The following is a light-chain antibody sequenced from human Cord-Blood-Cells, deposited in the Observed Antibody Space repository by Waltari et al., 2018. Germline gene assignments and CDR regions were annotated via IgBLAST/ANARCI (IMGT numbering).Light chain of an antibody. Sequence: DIQMTQSPSSLSASVGDRVTITCRASQSISSYLNWYQQKPGKAPKILIYAASSLQSGVPSRFSGSGSGTDFTLNIRNLQPEDFATYYCQQSYSTWTFGQGTKVEIK. V-gene: IGKV1-39*01. CDR2: AAS. CDR3: QQSYSTWT. CDR1: QSISSY. J-gene: IGKJ1*01.